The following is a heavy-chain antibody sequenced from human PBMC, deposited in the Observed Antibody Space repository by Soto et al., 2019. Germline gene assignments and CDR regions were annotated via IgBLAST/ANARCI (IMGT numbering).Heavy chain of an antibody. V-gene: IGHV3-64*01. CDR2: ISSNGGTT. CDR1: GFTFSSYD. CDR3: VSRVSGNYDY. Sequence: EVQLAESGGGMVQPGGSLRLSCVASGFTFSSYDMHWVRQAPGKGLEYVASISSNGGTTYYGNSVKGRFTISRDNSKNTLYLQMGSLIAEDMAVYYCVSRVSGNYDYWGQGTLVTVSS. J-gene: IGHJ4*02. D-gene: IGHD1-7*01.